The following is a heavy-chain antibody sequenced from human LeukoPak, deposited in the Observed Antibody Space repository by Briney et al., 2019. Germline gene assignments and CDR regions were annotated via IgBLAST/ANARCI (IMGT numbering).Heavy chain of an antibody. Sequence: GGSLRLSCVASGLTFSNYAMSWVRQAPGKGLEWVSGISGSGGSTYYADSVKGRFTITRDNSKNTLYLQMNSLRAEDTAVYYCARGRIGEADYWGQGTLVAVSS. CDR1: GLTFSNYA. CDR2: ISGSGGST. D-gene: IGHD6-13*01. V-gene: IGHV3-23*01. J-gene: IGHJ4*02. CDR3: ARGRIGEADY.